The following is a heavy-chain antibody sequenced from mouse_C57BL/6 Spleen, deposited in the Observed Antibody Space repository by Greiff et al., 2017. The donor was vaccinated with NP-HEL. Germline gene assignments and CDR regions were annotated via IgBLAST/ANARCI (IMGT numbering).Heavy chain of an antibody. CDR1: GFTFSDYG. D-gene: IGHD1-1*01. Sequence: EVMLVESGGGLVKPGGSLKLSCAASGFTFSDYGMHWVRQAPEKGLEWVAYISSGSSTIYYADTVKGRFTISRDNAKNTLFLQMTSLRSEDTAMYYCARNYGGGAMDYWGQGTSVTVSS. CDR3: ARNYGGGAMDY. J-gene: IGHJ4*01. CDR2: ISSGSSTI. V-gene: IGHV5-17*01.